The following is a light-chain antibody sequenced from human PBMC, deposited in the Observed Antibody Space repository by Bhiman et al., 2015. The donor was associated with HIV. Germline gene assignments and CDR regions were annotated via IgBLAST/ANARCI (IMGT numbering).Light chain of an antibody. Sequence: SYELTQPPSVSVSPGQTATITCSGDELGDKYACWYQQKAGQSPVLVIYQDTERPSGIPERFSGSNSGTTVTLIISGVQAEDEAEYFCQSADNSGVVVFGGGTKLSVL. CDR1: ELGDKY. V-gene: IGLV3-25*03. CDR2: QDT. J-gene: IGLJ2*01. CDR3: QSADNSGVVV.